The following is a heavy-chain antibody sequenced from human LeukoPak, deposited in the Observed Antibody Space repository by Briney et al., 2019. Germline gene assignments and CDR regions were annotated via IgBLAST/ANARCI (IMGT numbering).Heavy chain of an antibody. D-gene: IGHD4-17*01. V-gene: IGHV3-11*01. CDR1: GFTFSDNY. CDR2: ISGRGSTI. CDR3: ARDRRYTVSSPAFDY. J-gene: IGHJ4*02. Sequence: GGSLRLSCAASGFTFSDNYMSWIRQAPGKGLEWISYISGRGSTIYYADSVKGRFTISRDSAKNSMYLQMNSLRAEDTAVYYCARDRRYTVSSPAFDYWGQGTLVTVSS.